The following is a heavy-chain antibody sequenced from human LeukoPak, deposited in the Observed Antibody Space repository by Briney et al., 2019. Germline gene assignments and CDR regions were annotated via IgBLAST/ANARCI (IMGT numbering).Heavy chain of an antibody. CDR3: VRDKGGRSGAIYYDAFDV. V-gene: IGHV3-7*01. J-gene: IGHJ3*01. CDR1: GFTFSSYW. Sequence: GGSLRLSCAASGFTFSSYWMIWVRQAPGKGLEWVANIDQGGSTKYYVDSLKGRFTISRDNAKNSLYLQMNSLRAEDTAVYYCVRDKGGRSGAIYYDAFDVWGQGTMVTVSS. D-gene: IGHD1-26*01. CDR2: IDQGGSTK.